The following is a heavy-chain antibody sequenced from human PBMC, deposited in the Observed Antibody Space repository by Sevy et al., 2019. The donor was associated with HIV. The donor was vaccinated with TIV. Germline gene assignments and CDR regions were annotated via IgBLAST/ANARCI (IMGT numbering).Heavy chain of an antibody. CDR3: ARVHGYYDFWSGYYNPGDYGMDV. V-gene: IGHV3-30-3*01. CDR2: ISYDGSNK. Sequence: GGSLRLSCAASGFTFSSYAMHRVRQAPGKGLEWVAVISYDGSNKYYAASVKGRFTISRDNSKNTLYLQMNSLRAEDTAVYYCARVHGYYDFWSGYYNPGDYGMDVWGQGTTVTVSS. CDR1: GFTFSSYA. D-gene: IGHD3-3*01. J-gene: IGHJ6*02.